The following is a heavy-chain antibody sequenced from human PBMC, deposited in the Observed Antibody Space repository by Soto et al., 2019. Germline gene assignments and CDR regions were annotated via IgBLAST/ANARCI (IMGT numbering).Heavy chain of an antibody. CDR1: GFSLITSGAA. Sequence: QINLIESGPTLVKPTQTLTLTCTFSGFSLITSGAAVGWVRQPPGRALEWLALIYWYGDKRYNASLGNRLTTTKDTTMNHVVVTLTNVDHADTATYYCAHRATMTIFGLIIDNGIWFDPWGQGTRVIVSS. CDR3: AHRATMTIFGLIIDNGIWFDP. CDR2: IYWYGDK. V-gene: IGHV2-5*01. D-gene: IGHD3-3*01. J-gene: IGHJ5*02.